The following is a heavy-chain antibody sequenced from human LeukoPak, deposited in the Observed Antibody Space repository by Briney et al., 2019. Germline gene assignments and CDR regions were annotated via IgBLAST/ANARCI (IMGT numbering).Heavy chain of an antibody. CDR2: ISSSSSYV. J-gene: IGHJ4*02. CDR3: ARDRRAVAGPGDY. D-gene: IGHD6-19*01. V-gene: IGHV3-21*01. CDR1: GFTFSSYS. Sequence: GGSLRLSCAASGFTFSSYSMNWVRQAPGKGLEWVSSISSSSSYVYYADSVKGRFTISRDNAKNSLYLQMNSLRAEDTAVYYCARDRRAVAGPGDYWGQGTLVTVSS.